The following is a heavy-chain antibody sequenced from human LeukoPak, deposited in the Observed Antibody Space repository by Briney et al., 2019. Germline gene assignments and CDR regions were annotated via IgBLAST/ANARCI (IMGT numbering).Heavy chain of an antibody. CDR3: ARTFRESYYDFWSGYSTLDY. D-gene: IGHD3-3*01. Sequence: PSETLSLTCAVYGGSFSGYYWSWIRQPPGKGLEWIGEINHIGSTNYNPSLKSRVTISVDTSKNQFSLKPSSVTAADPAVYYCARTFRESYYDFWSGYSTLDYWGQGTLVTVSS. J-gene: IGHJ4*02. CDR2: INHIGST. V-gene: IGHV4-34*01. CDR1: GGSFSGYY.